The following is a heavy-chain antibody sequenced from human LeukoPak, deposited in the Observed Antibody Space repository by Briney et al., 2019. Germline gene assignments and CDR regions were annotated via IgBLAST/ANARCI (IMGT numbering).Heavy chain of an antibody. CDR1: GITFSTYA. CDR2: ISVSGSNT. CDR3: AKAGRSYYDFWTGYSDFDS. D-gene: IGHD3-3*01. Sequence: GGSLRLSCVASGITFSTYAMSWVRQAPGKGLEWVSGISVSGSNTYYADSVKGRFTISRDNSNNTLYLQMNSLRAEDTAVYYCAKAGRSYYDFWTGYSDFDSWGQGTLVTVSS. V-gene: IGHV3-23*01. J-gene: IGHJ4*02.